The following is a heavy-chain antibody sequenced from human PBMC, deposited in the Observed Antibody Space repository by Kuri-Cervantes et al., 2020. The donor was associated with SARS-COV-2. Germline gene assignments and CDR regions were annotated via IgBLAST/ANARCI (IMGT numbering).Heavy chain of an antibody. CDR1: GFTFGSYV. CDR3: ARAYCGGDCEFDY. CDR2: ISVSGGST. V-gene: IGHV3-23*01. Sequence: GESLKISCAASGFTFGSYVMNWVRQAPGKGLEWVSTISVSGGSTYYADSVKGRFTISRDSSENTLYLQMNSLRAEDTAVYYRARAYCGGDCEFDYWGQGTLVTVSS. D-gene: IGHD2-21*02. J-gene: IGHJ4*02.